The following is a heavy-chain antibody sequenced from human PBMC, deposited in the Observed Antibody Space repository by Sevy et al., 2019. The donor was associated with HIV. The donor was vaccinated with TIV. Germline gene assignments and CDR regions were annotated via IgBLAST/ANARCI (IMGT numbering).Heavy chain of an antibody. Sequence: SETLSLTCTVSGGSISSYYWSWIRQPPGKGLEWIGYIYYSGSTNYIPSLKSRVTISVDTSKNQFSLKLSSVTAADTAVYYCAGWGPTIYGGVGYYYYYMDVWGKGTTVTVSS. CDR3: AGWGPTIYGGVGYYYYYMDV. CDR2: IYYSGST. J-gene: IGHJ6*03. CDR1: GGSISSYY. D-gene: IGHD3-3*01. V-gene: IGHV4-59*01.